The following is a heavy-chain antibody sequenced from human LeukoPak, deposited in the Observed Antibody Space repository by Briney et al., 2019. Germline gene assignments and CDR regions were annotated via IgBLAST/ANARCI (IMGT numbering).Heavy chain of an antibody. D-gene: IGHD6-19*01. V-gene: IGHV4-61*01. CDR3: ARGSLGYSSGRRIDY. J-gene: IGHJ4*02. Sequence: SETLSLTCTVSGGSISSSSYYWSWIRQPPGKGLEWIGYIYYSGSTNYNPSLKSRVTISVDTSKNQFSLKLSSVTAADTAVYYCARGSLGYSSGRRIDYWGQGTLVTVSS. CDR1: GGSISSSSYY. CDR2: IYYSGST.